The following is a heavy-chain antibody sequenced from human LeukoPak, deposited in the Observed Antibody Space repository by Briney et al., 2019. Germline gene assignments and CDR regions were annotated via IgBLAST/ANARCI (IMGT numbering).Heavy chain of an antibody. J-gene: IGHJ4*02. D-gene: IGHD3-3*01. CDR3: AKVSRSGSDRDY. Sequence: PGGSLRLSCAASGLTFNDYDLSWVRQAPGKGLDWVSAITGSGGSTFYADSVKGRFTISRDNSRHTLYLQMDSLRAEDTALYYCAKVSRSGSDRDYWGQGTLVTVSS. V-gene: IGHV3-23*01. CDR2: ITGSGGST. CDR1: GLTFNDYD.